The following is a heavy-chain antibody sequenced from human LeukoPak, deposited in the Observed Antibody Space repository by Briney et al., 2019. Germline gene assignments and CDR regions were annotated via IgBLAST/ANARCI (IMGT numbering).Heavy chain of an antibody. D-gene: IGHD4-17*01. CDR1: GGSISSSSYY. Sequence: PSETLSLTCTVSGGSISSSSYYWGWIRQPPGKGLEWIGSIYHSGSTYYNPSLKSRVTISVDTSKNQFSLRLSSVTAADTAVYYCARADYGAFAEGAFDIWGQGTMVTVSS. CDR3: ARADYGAFAEGAFDI. CDR2: IYHSGST. J-gene: IGHJ3*02. V-gene: IGHV4-39*07.